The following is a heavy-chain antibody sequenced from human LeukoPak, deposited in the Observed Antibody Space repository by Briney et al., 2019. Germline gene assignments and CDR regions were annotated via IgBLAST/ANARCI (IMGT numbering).Heavy chain of an antibody. J-gene: IGHJ6*02. CDR2: ISYDGSNK. CDR3: ARDYYYGSGSYLAPRVMDV. D-gene: IGHD3-10*01. CDR1: GFTFSSYG. V-gene: IGHV3-30*03. Sequence: GRSLRLSCAASGFTFSSYGMHWVRQAPGKGLEWVAVISYDGSNKYYADSVKGRFTISRDNSKNTLYLQMNSLRAEDTAVYYCARDYYYGSGSYLAPRVMDVWGQGTTVTVSS.